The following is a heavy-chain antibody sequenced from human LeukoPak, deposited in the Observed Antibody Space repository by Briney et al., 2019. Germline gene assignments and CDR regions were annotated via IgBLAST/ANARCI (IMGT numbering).Heavy chain of an antibody. V-gene: IGHV4-59*08. CDR2: IYYSGST. CDR1: GGSISSYY. Sequence: PSETLSLTCTVSGGSISSYYWSWIRQPPGKGLEWIGYIYYSGSTNYNPSLKSRVTISVDTSKNQFSLKLSSVTAADTAVYYCARHKRSRDGYNFLDYWGQGTLVTVSS. CDR3: ARHKRSRDGYNFLDY. J-gene: IGHJ4*02. D-gene: IGHD5-24*01.